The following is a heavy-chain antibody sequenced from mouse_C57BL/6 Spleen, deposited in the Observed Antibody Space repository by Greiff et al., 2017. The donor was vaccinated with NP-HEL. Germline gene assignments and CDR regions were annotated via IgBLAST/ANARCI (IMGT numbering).Heavy chain of an antibody. CDR2: INPGSGGT. J-gene: IGHJ1*03. V-gene: IGHV1-54*01. CDR3: ARSYGSSHWYFDV. D-gene: IGHD1-1*01. Sequence: VQVVESGAELVRPGTSVKVSCKASGYAFTNYLIEWVKQRPGQGLEWIGVINPGSGGTNYNEKFKGKATLTADKSSSTAYMQLSSLTSEDSAVYFCARSYGSSHWYFDVWGTGTTVTVSS. CDR1: GYAFTNYL.